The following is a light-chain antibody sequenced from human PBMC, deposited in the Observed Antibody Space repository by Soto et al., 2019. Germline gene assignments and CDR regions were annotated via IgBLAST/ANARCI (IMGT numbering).Light chain of an antibody. CDR3: TSYSITSTYV. V-gene: IGLV2-14*01. CDR1: SSDVGGYNY. J-gene: IGLJ1*01. Sequence: QSALTQPASVSASPGQSITISCTGTSSDVGGYNYVSWYQQHPGKAPKLMIYDVSNRPSGVSNRFSGSKSGNTASLTISGLQPEDEADYYCTSYSITSTYVFGSGTKVTVL. CDR2: DVS.